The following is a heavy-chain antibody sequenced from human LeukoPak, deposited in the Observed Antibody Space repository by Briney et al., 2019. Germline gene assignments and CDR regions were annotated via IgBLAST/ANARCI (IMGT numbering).Heavy chain of an antibody. V-gene: IGHV4-4*07. CDR3: AAGRYSAWCDG. D-gene: IGHD6-19*01. J-gene: IGHJ4*01. Sequence: PSETLSLTCSVSDGSINTYFWSWIRQPAGKGVEWSGRIYSSGTTSLNPSLKSRVTISQDKSKKQFSLKLSSVTAADSAVYYCAAGRYSAWCDGGGHGSQV. CDR2: IYSSGTT. CDR1: DGSINTYF.